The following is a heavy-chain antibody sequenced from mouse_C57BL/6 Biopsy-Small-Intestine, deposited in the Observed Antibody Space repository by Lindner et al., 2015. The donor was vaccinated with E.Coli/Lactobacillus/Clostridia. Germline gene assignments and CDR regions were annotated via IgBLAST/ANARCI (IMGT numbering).Heavy chain of an antibody. J-gene: IGHJ2*01. CDR2: INGGNDNT. D-gene: IGHD1-1*01. CDR3: ARDVIATAGGYYFDY. V-gene: IGHV1-84*02. Sequence: SVKVSCKASGYTFSSHAIHWVRQAPGQRLEWMGWINGGNDNTRYSQKFQGRISVTRDTSASTVYMELSSLRSEDTAVYYCARDVIATAGGYYFDYWGQGTLVTVSS. CDR1: GYTFSSHA.